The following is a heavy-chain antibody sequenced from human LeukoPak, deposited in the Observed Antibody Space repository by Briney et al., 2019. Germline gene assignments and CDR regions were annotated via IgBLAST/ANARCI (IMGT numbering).Heavy chain of an antibody. D-gene: IGHD3-3*01. CDR3: ARGDFWSGYFPFDY. Sequence: ASVKVSCKASGFTFTGYYMHWVRQAPGQGLEWMGWINLNSGGTNYAQNFQGWVTMTTDTSTSTAYMELRSLRSDDTAVYYCARGDFWSGYFPFDYWGQGTLVTVSS. CDR2: INLNSGGT. J-gene: IGHJ4*02. V-gene: IGHV1-2*04. CDR1: GFTFTGYY.